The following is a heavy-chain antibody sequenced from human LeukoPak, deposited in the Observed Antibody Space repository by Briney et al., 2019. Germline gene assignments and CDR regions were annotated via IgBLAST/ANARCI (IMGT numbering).Heavy chain of an antibody. CDR1: GFGVHTFA. V-gene: IGHV3-23*01. CDR3: AKDHSADGWPTFEY. J-gene: IGHJ4*02. D-gene: IGHD5-24*01. CDR2: ITKYDGRL. Sequence: PGGSLRLSCAVSGFGVHTFAMSWVRQAPGKGLEWLASITKYDGRLYYADSVRGRFTISRDTSQNELYLQVNSLRVDDSAIYYCAKDHSADGWPTFEYWGRGTLVTVSS.